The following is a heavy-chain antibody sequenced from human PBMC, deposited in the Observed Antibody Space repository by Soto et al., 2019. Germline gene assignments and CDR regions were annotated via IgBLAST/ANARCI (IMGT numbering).Heavy chain of an antibody. Sequence: QVQLQQWGAGLLKPSETLSLTCAVYGGSVSGYYWSWIRQPPGKGLEWIGEISHSGSTNYNPSLKSRVTIAVDTYKNQFSLQLSSVTAADTAVYYCARGGRRGSWFDPWGQGTLVTVSS. J-gene: IGHJ5*02. CDR1: GGSVSGYY. D-gene: IGHD1-26*01. CDR2: ISHSGST. CDR3: ARGGRRGSWFDP. V-gene: IGHV4-34*01.